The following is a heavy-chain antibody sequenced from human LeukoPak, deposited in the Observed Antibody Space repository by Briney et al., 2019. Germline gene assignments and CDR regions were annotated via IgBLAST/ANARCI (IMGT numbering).Heavy chain of an antibody. Sequence: PGRSLRLSCAVSGFTFDDYAMHWVRQAPGKGLEWVSGISWNSGSIGYADSVKGRFTISRDNAKNSLYLQMNSLRAEDTALYYCAKDMGGSTTRYSGIDVWGQGTTVTVSS. CDR1: GFTFDDYA. V-gene: IGHV3-9*01. J-gene: IGHJ6*02. D-gene: IGHD3-16*01. CDR3: AKDMGGSTTRYSGIDV. CDR2: ISWNSGSI.